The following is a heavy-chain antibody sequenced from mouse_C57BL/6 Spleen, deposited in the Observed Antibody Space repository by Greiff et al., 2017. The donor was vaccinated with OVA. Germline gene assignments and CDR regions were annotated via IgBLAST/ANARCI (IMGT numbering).Heavy chain of an antibody. CDR3: ARRRVTTGGAWFAY. D-gene: IGHD2-2*01. V-gene: IGHV1-52*01. J-gene: IGHJ3*01. CDR2: IDPSDSET. CDR1: GYTFTSYW. Sequence: VQLQQPGAELVRPGSSVKLSCKASGYTFTSYWMHWVKQRPIQGLEWIGNIDPSDSETHYNQKFKDKATLTVDKSSSTAYMQLSSLTSEDSAVYYCARRRVTTGGAWFAYWGQGTLVTVSA.